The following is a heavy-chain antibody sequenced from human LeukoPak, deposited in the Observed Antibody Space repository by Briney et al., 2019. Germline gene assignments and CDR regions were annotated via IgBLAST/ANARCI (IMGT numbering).Heavy chain of an antibody. V-gene: IGHV3-7*01. J-gene: IGHJ4*02. Sequence: PGGSLRLSCAASGFTFSSYWMSWVRQAPGKGLEGVANMKQDGSEKYYVDSVKGRFTISRDNAKNSLYLQMNSLRAEDTAVYYCARVRGGRYYFDYWGQGTLVTVSS. D-gene: IGHD1-26*01. CDR3: ARVRGGRYYFDY. CDR2: MKQDGSEK. CDR1: GFTFSSYW.